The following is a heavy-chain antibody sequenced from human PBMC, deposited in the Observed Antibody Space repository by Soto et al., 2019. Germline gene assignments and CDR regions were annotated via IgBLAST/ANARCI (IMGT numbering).Heavy chain of an antibody. CDR3: ARNQVPVVVTANFDY. CDR1: GFTFSSYG. V-gene: IGHV3-33*01. J-gene: IGHJ4*02. CDR2: IWYDGSNK. Sequence: PGGSLRLSCAASGFTFSSYGMHWVRQAPGKGLEWVAVIWYDGSNKYYADSVKGRFTISRDNSKSTLYLQMNSLRAEDTAVYYCARNQVPVVVTANFDYWGQGTLVTVSS. D-gene: IGHD2-21*02.